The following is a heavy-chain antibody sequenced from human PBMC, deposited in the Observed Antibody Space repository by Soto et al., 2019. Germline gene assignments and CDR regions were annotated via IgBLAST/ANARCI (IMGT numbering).Heavy chain of an antibody. Sequence: ASVKVSCKASGYTFTSYGISWVRQAPGQGLEWMGWISAYNGNTNYAQKLKGRVTMTTDTSTSTAYLELMSLRSDDTAVYYCARDRFLYYYESSGYSPVDYWG. CDR2: ISAYNGNT. CDR3: ARDRFLYYYESSGYSPVDY. CDR1: GYTFTSYG. V-gene: IGHV1-18*01. D-gene: IGHD3-22*01. J-gene: IGHJ4*01.